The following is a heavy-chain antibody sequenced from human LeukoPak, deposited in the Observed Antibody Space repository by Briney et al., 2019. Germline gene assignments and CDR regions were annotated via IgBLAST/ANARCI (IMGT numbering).Heavy chain of an antibody. Sequence: AVKDSCKASVGTFTSYATSWVRQAPGQGLEWMGRSIPILVIANYAQKFQGRDTITADKSTSTAYMELSSLRAEDTAVYYCARGTVTTAGKLWGQGTLVTVSS. CDR2: SIPILVIA. D-gene: IGHD4-17*01. CDR3: ARGTVTTAGKL. J-gene: IGHJ4*02. CDR1: VGTFTSYA. V-gene: IGHV1-69*04.